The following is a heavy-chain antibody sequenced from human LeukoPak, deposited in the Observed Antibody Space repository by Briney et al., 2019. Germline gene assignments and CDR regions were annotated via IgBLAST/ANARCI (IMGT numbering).Heavy chain of an antibody. CDR1: GFIFSSYW. J-gene: IGHJ6*02. V-gene: IGHV3-74*01. Sequence: PGGSLRLSCAASGFIFSSYWMHWVRQAPGKGLVWVSRIHSDGSDTTYADSVKGRFTISRDNAKNTLYLQMNSLRAEDTAVYYCAKGMVRGGYYYYGMDVWGQGTTVTVSS. CDR2: IHSDGSDT. D-gene: IGHD3-10*01. CDR3: AKGMVRGGYYYYGMDV.